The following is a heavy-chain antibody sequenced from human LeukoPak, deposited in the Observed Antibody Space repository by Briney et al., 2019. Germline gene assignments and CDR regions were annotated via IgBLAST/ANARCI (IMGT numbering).Heavy chain of an antibody. Sequence: PGGSLRLSCAASGFTFSSYAMHWVRQAPGKGLQWVAVIWYDGSSKYYADSVKGRFTISRDNSKNTLYLQMNSLRAEDTGIYYCAKDVGTAFFDYWGQGTLVTVSS. CDR2: IWYDGSSK. D-gene: IGHD1-1*01. J-gene: IGHJ4*02. CDR3: AKDVGTAFFDY. CDR1: GFTFSSYA. V-gene: IGHV3-30*02.